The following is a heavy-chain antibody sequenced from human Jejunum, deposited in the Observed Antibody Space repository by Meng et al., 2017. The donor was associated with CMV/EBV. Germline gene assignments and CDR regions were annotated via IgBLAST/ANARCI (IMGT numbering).Heavy chain of an antibody. Sequence: FTTTVNYITSARPTPGKGLWCVSIHYSAIHTYYANSVTCRFAISRDNSNNTVFLHMNSLSPEDTAIYYCAREQADYGYFFYGLGVWGQGTTVTVSS. D-gene: IGHD4/OR15-4a*01. CDR3: AREQADYGYFFYGLGV. CDR1: FTTTVNY. V-gene: IGHV3-66*02. J-gene: IGHJ6*02. CDR2: HYSAIHT.